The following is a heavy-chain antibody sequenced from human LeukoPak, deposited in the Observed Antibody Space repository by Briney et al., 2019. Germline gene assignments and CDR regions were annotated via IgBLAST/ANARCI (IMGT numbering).Heavy chain of an antibody. V-gene: IGHV3-23*01. D-gene: IGHD3-10*01. CDR2: ISSSGGST. CDR1: GFTFSSYA. CDR3: AKAPTMVRGVIIGNWFDP. J-gene: IGHJ5*02. Sequence: GGSLRLSCAASGFTFSSYAMSWVRQAPGKGLEWVSAISSSGGSTYYADSVKGRFTISRDNSKNTLYLQMNSLRAEDTAVYYCAKAPTMVRGVIIGNWFDPWGQGTLVTVSS.